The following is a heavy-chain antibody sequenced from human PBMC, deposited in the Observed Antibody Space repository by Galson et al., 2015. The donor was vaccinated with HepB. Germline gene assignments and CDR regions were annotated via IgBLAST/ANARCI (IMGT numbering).Heavy chain of an antibody. J-gene: IGHJ3*02. CDR2: IIPIFGTA. CDR1: GGTFSRYA. V-gene: IGHV1-69*13. CDR3: ARGRRVVAPPSQCAFDI. D-gene: IGHD3-3*01. Sequence: SVKVSCKASGGTFSRYAISWVRQAPGQGLEWMGGIIPIFGTANYAQKFQGRVTITADESTSTAYMELSSLRSEDTAVYYCARGRRVVAPPSQCAFDIWGQGTMVTVSS.